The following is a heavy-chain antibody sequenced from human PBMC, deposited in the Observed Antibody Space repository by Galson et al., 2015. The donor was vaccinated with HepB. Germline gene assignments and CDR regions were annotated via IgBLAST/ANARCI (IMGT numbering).Heavy chain of an antibody. CDR2: ISAYNGNT. J-gene: IGHJ4*02. V-gene: IGHV1-18*04. Sequence: SVKVSCKASGYTFTSYGISWVRQAPGQGLEWMGWISAYNGNTNYAQKLQGRVTMTTDTSTSTAYMELRSLRSDDTAVYYCARDTPSGPHFGVVIHPWGQGTLVTVSS. D-gene: IGHD3-3*01. CDR3: ARDTPSGPHFGVVIHP. CDR1: GYTFTSYG.